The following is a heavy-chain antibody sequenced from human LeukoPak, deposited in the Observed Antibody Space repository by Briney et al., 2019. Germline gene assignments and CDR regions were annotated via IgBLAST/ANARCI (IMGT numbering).Heavy chain of an antibody. Sequence: SETLSLTCAVYGGSLSGYYWSWIRQPPGRGLEWIGEINHSGSTNYNPSLKSRVTISVDTSKDQFSLKLSSVTAADTAVYYCAREGCSSTSCYYYYYYYMDVWGKGTTVTVSS. V-gene: IGHV4-34*01. CDR3: AREGCSSTSCYYYYYYYMDV. CDR2: INHSGST. D-gene: IGHD2-2*01. J-gene: IGHJ6*03. CDR1: GGSLSGYY.